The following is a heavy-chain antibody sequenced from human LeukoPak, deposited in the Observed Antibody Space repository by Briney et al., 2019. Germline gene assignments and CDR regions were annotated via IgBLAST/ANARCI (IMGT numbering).Heavy chain of an antibody. CDR3: AKDRIVGSTNFFDY. D-gene: IGHD1-26*01. V-gene: IGHV3-30-3*01. Sequence: GGSLRLSCAASGFTFSSYAMHWVRQAPGKGLEWVAVISYDGSNKYYADSVKGRFTISRDNSKNTLYLQMNSLRAEDTAIYYCAKDRIVGSTNFFDYWGQGTLVTVSS. CDR1: GFTFSSYA. CDR2: ISYDGSNK. J-gene: IGHJ4*02.